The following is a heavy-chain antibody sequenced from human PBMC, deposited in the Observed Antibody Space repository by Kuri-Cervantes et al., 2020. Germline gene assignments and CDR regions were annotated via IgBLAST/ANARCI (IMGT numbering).Heavy chain of an antibody. V-gene: IGHV3-11*01. D-gene: IGHD6-13*01. CDR3: AKYCRYSSSWYAAHNYWYFDL. CDR1: GFTFSDYY. CDR2: ISSSGSTI. J-gene: IGHJ2*01. Sequence: GGSLRLSCAASGFTFSDYYMSWIRQAPGKGLEWVSYISSSGSTIYYADSVKGRFTISRDNAKNSLYLQMNSLRAEDTAVYYCAKYCRYSSSWYAAHNYWYFDLRGRGTLVTVSS.